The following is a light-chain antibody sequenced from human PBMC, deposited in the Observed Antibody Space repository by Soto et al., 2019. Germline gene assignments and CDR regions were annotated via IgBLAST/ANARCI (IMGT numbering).Light chain of an antibody. CDR1: SSNIGSNY. V-gene: IGLV1-47*01. J-gene: IGLJ2*01. CDR3: AAWDDSLSGLVV. Sequence: QSVLTQPPSASGTPGQRVTISCSGSSSNIGSNYVSWYQQLPGTAPKLLIDRNNQRPSGVPDRFSGSKSGTSASLAISGLRSEDEADYYGAAWDDSLSGLVVFGGGTKLTVL. CDR2: RNN.